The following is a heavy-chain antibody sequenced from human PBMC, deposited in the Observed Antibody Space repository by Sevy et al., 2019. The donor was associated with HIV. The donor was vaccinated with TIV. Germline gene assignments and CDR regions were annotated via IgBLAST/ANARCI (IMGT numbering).Heavy chain of an antibody. V-gene: IGHV4-59*01. CDR1: GGSISSYY. J-gene: IGHJ6*02. Sequence: SETLSLTCTVSGGSISSYYWSWIRQPPGKGLEWIGYIYYSGSTNYNPSLKSRVTISVDTSKNQFSLKLSSVTAADTAVYYCARYGHGSRSYSAENYYYYYGMDVWGQGTTVTVSS. CDR2: IYYSGST. CDR3: ARYGHGSRSYSAENYYYYYGMDV. D-gene: IGHD3-10*01.